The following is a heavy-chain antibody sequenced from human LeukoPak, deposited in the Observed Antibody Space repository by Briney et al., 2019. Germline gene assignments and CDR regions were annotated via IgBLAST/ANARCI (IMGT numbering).Heavy chain of an antibody. CDR2: VSGSGGST. CDR3: AKLVPPPLYGMDV. V-gene: IGHV3-23*01. Sequence: GGSLRLSCAASGFTFSSYAMSWVRQAPGKGLEWVSAVSGSGGSTYYADSVKGRFTISGDNCKNTLYLQMNSLRAEDTAVYYCAKLVPPPLYGMDVWGQGTTVTVSS. CDR1: GFTFSSYA. J-gene: IGHJ6*02.